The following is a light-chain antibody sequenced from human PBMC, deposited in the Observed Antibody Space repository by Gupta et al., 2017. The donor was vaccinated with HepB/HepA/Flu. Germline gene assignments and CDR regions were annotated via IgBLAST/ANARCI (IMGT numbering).Light chain of an antibody. CDR2: TAS. CDR3: QQTDNPPRT. J-gene: IGKJ1*01. CDR1: QNINNH. Sequence: DIQMTQSPSSLSASVGDRITITCRSSQNINNHLNWYQQKPGEAPKLLIYTASNLHDDVPSRFSGSGSGTDFTLIIATLQPEDYATYFCQQTDNPPRTFGQGTKVDIK. V-gene: IGKV1-39*01.